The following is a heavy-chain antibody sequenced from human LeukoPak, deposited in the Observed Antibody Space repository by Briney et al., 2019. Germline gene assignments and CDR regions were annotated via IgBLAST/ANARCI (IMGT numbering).Heavy chain of an antibody. J-gene: IGHJ4*02. CDR3: SRVVQDVTGADY. V-gene: IGHV3-48*01. D-gene: IGHD3-9*01. CDR2: IQSSTGSM. Sequence: GGSLRLSCAASGFTFSSYHMNWVRQAPGKGLEWLSYIQSSTGSMIYADSVKGRFTVSRDNAKNSLYLQMNSLRAEDTAVYYCSRVVQDVTGADYWGQGTLVTVSS. CDR1: GFTFSSYH.